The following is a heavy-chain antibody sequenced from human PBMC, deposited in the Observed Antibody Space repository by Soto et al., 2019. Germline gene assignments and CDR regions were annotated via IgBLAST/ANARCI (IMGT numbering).Heavy chain of an antibody. J-gene: IGHJ4*02. CDR2: INHSGST. D-gene: IGHD4-17*01. CDR1: GGSFSGYY. Sequence: PSETLSLTCAVYGGSFSGYYWSWIRQPPGKGLEWIGEINHSGSTNYNPSLKGRVTISVDTSKNQFSLKLSSVTAADTAVYYCARDYGGNTRGPFDYWGQGTLVTVSS. V-gene: IGHV4-34*01. CDR3: ARDYGGNTRGPFDY.